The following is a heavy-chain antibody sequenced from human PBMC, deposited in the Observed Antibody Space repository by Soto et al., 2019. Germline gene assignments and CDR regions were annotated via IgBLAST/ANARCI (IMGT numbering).Heavy chain of an antibody. Sequence: SETLSLTCTVSGGSISSYYWSWIRQPAGKGLEWIGRLYTSGATKYNPTLKSRLTMSVDTSKNQFSLRLNAVTAADTAVYFCARDCSGGSCYYYYGMDIWGQGTTATVSS. CDR2: LYTSGAT. V-gene: IGHV4-4*07. J-gene: IGHJ6*02. CDR1: GGSISSYY. D-gene: IGHD2-15*01. CDR3: ARDCSGGSCYYYYGMDI.